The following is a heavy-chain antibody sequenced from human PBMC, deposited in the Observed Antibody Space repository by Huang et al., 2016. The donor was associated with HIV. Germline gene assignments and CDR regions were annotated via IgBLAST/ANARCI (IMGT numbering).Heavy chain of an antibody. Sequence: QIQLMQSGPELKQPGASVTVSCKAYAYTFTSYGNTWVRQAPGQGPEWMGCRSASSGDTEYAQKFQGRDTLTTDTSTNIAYMELRSLRSDDTAKYYCARDPKYHRIGYYRQRRGIDIWGQGTMVIVSS. CDR3: ARDPKYHRIGYYRQRRGIDI. J-gene: IGHJ3*02. V-gene: IGHV1-18*01. CDR1: AYTFTSYG. CDR2: RSASSGDT. D-gene: IGHD3-22*01.